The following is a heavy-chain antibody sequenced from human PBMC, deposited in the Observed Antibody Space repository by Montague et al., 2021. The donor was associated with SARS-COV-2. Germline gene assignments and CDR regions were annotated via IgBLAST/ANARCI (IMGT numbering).Heavy chain of an antibody. V-gene: IGHV2-5*02. CDR3: AHRRRNYGMDV. CDR2: VYWDDDK. CDR1: GVSLTSNNVG. Sequence: PALVKPTQTLTLTCTFSGVSLTSNNVGVGWIRRPPGKALECLAFVYWDDDKRYSPSLQSRLTITKDTSKNQVVLTMTNMDPVDTGTYCCAHRRRNYGMDVWVQGTTVTVSS. J-gene: IGHJ6*02.